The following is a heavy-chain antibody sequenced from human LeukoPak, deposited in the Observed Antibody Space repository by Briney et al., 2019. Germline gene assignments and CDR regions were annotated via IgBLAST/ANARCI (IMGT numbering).Heavy chain of an antibody. V-gene: IGHV3-33*01. Sequence: GRSLRLSCAASGFTFSSYGMHWVRQAPGKGLEWVAVIWYDGSNKYYADSVKGRFTMSRDNSKITLYLQMNSLRAEDTAVYYCARDVPAYYYDSSGYTDAFDIWGQGTMVTGSS. CDR1: GFTFSSYG. CDR3: ARDVPAYYYDSSGYTDAFDI. J-gene: IGHJ3*02. D-gene: IGHD3-22*01. CDR2: IWYDGSNK.